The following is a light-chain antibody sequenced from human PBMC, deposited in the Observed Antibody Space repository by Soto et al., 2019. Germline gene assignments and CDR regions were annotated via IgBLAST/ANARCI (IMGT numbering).Light chain of an antibody. V-gene: IGKV3-15*01. CDR1: QNIYSN. J-gene: IGKJ1*01. CDR3: LQYHNLWA. CDR2: RAS. Sequence: EIVLIQSPSTLSVSPGERATLSCRASQNIYSNVAWYQQRPGQAPRLLIYRASTRATGIPARLSGSGSGTEFTLTISSLQSEDFTVYSCLQYHNLWAFGQGTKVDIK.